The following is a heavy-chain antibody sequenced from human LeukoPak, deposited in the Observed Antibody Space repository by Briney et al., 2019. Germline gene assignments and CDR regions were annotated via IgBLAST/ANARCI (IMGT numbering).Heavy chain of an antibody. CDR2: ISWNSGSI. V-gene: IGHV3-9*01. CDR3: AKDGISGELRWDFDY. D-gene: IGHD1-26*01. CDR1: GFTFDDYA. Sequence: GGSLRLSCAASGFTFDDYAMHWVRQAPGRGLEWVSGISWNSGSIGYADSVKGRFTISRDNAKNSLYLQMNSLRAEDTALYYCAKDGISGELRWDFDYWGQGTLVTVSS. J-gene: IGHJ4*02.